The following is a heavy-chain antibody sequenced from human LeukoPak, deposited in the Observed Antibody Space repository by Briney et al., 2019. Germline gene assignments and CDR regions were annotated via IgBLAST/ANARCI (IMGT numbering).Heavy chain of an antibody. CDR3: ARDSSITFDY. Sequence: SETLSLTCTVSGGSISSGGYYWSWIRQHPGKGLEWIGYIYYSGSTYYNPSLKSQVTISVDTSKNQFSLKLSSVTAADTAVYYCARDSSITFDYWGQGTLVTVSS. CDR2: IYYSGST. CDR1: GGSISSGGYY. D-gene: IGHD3-10*01. V-gene: IGHV4-31*01. J-gene: IGHJ4*02.